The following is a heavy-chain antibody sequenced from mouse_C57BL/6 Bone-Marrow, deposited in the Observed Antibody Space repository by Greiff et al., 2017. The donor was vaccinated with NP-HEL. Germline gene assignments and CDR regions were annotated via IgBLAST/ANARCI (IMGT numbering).Heavy chain of an antibody. J-gene: IGHJ3*01. CDR3: TRTIYDGYYGVAY. CDR2: IDPENGDT. Sequence: VQLQQSGAELVRPGASVKLSCTASGFNIKDDYMHWVKQRPEQGLEWIGWIDPENGDTEYASKFQGKATITADTSSNTAYLQLSSLTSEDTAVYYCTRTIYDGYYGVAYWGQGTLVTVSA. D-gene: IGHD2-3*01. V-gene: IGHV14-4*01. CDR1: GFNIKDDY.